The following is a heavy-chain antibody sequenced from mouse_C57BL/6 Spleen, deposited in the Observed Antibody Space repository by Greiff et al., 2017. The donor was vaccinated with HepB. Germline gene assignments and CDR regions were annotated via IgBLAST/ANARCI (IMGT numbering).Heavy chain of an antibody. V-gene: IGHV5-17*01. D-gene: IGHD2-3*01. CDR2: ISSGSSTI. CDR1: GFTFSDYG. CDR3: ARQPGYYLFDY. J-gene: IGHJ2*01. Sequence: DVHLVESGGGLVKPGGSLKLSCAASGFTFSDYGMHWVRQAPEKGLEWVAYISSGSSTIYYADTVKGRFTISRDNAKNTLFLQMTSLRSEDTAMYYCARQPGYYLFDYWGQSTTLTVSS.